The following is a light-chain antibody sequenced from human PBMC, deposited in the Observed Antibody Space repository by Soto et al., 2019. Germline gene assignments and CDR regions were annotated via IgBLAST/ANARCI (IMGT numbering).Light chain of an antibody. Sequence: DIQMTQSPTTLSASIGDRVTITCRASESIRTWLAWYQHKPGKAPKFLIYDASTLESGVPSRFSGSGSGTEFTLTISSLQPDDFATYYCQQYNTFLTFGGGTKVDIK. J-gene: IGKJ4*01. CDR1: ESIRTW. V-gene: IGKV1-5*01. CDR2: DAS. CDR3: QQYNTFLT.